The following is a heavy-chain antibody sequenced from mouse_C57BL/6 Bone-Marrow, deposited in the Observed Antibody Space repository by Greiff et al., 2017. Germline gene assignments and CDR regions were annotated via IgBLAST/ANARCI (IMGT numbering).Heavy chain of an antibody. V-gene: IGHV1-50*01. CDR3: AREHSQYFFAY. Sequence: QVQLQQSGAELVKPGASVKLSCKASGYTFTSYWMQWVKQRPGQGLEWIGEIDPSDSYTNYNQKFKGKATLPVDTSSSTAYMQLSSLTSEDSAVYYCAREHSQYFFAYWGQGTLVTVSA. CDR1: GYTFTSYW. J-gene: IGHJ3*01. CDR2: IDPSDSYT. D-gene: IGHD5-1*01.